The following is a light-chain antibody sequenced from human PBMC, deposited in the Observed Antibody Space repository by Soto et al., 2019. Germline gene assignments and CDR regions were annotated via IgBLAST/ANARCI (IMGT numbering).Light chain of an antibody. CDR2: GAL. CDR3: QKYATSPWT. Sequence: ETVLTQSPGTLSLSPGERATLSCRSSQSVTNSYLAWFQQKPGQAPRLLIFGALSRATGIQDRFSGSGSGTDFTLTISRLEPEDFAVYYCQKYATSPWTFGQGTKVEVK. J-gene: IGKJ1*01. V-gene: IGKV3-20*01. CDR1: QSVTNSY.